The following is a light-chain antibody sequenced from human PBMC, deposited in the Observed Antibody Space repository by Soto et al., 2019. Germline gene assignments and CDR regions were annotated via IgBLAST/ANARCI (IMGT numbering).Light chain of an antibody. CDR3: AAWDDIRSVRV. J-gene: IGLJ3*02. V-gene: IGLV1-47*01. CDR2: RDN. Sequence: QSVLTQPPSASGTPGQRVTISCSGSSSNVGSSYVYWYQQFPGTAPKLLIYRDNQRPSGVADRFSGTKSGTSASVAISGLRSEDAADYYCAAWDDIRSVRVFGGGTKLTVL. CDR1: SSNVGSSY.